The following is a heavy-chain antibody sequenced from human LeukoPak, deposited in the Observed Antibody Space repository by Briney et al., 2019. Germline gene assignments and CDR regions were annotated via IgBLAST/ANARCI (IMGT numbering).Heavy chain of an antibody. D-gene: IGHD3-22*01. J-gene: IGHJ5*02. Sequence: GASVKVSCKASGYTFTSYDINWVRQATGQGLEWVGWMNPNSGNTGYAQKFQGRVTITRNTSISTAYMELSSLRSEDTAVYYCARGPYYYDSSGGPWFDPWGQGTLVTVSS. CDR1: GYTFTSYD. CDR3: ARGPYYYDSSGGPWFDP. V-gene: IGHV1-8*03. CDR2: MNPNSGNT.